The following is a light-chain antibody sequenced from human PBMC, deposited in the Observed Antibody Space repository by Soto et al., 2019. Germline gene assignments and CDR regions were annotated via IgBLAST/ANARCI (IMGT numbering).Light chain of an antibody. CDR1: SSDVGGYNY. CDR2: EVS. V-gene: IGLV2-8*01. CDR3: CSYAGSRTYV. J-gene: IGLJ1*01. Sequence: QSALTQPPSASGSPGQSVTISCSGASSDVGGYNYVSWYQQHPGKAPKLMIYEVSKRPSGVPDRFSGSKSGNTASLTVSGLRAEDEADYYCCSYAGSRTYVFGPGTKVTVL.